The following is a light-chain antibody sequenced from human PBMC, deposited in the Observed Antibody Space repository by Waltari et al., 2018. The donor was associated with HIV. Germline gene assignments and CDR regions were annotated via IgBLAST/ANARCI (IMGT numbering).Light chain of an antibody. V-gene: IGLV1-40*01. CDR1: SSNIGAGYA. CDR2: GNS. Sequence: QSVLTQPPSVSGAPGQRVTFSCTGSSSNIGAGYAVHWYQQLPGTAPQLLFYGNSNRPSGVPDRFSGSKSGTSASLAITGLQAEDEADYYCQSYDSSLRGSVFGGGTKLTVL. CDR3: QSYDSSLRGSV. J-gene: IGLJ2*01.